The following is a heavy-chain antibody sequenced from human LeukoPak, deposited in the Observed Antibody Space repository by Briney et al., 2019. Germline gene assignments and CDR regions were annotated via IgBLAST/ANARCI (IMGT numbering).Heavy chain of an antibody. Sequence: PGGSLRLSGLPPASTSARNDRHGFRQTTERRLEWVSAIGVSGDTYYANPVKGRFTISKKNGKNSVYLQMNSLRAGDTAVYFCAKAFDHNGLRGEGGSFDCWGQGALVTVSS. D-gene: IGHD2-8*01. V-gene: IGHV3-13*01. J-gene: IGHJ4*02. CDR1: ASTSARND. CDR3: AKAFDHNGLRGEGGSFDC. CDR2: IGVSGDT.